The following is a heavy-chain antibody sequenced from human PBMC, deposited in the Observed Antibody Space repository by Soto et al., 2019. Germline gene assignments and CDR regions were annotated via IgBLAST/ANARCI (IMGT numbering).Heavy chain of an antibody. CDR2: IYYSGST. J-gene: IGHJ5*02. CDR3: ARGKGFGRFSNWFDP. D-gene: IGHD3-10*01. V-gene: IGHV4-59*01. CDR1: GGSISSYY. Sequence: PSETLSLTCTVSGGSISSYYWSWIRQPPGKGLEWIGYIYYSGSTNYNPSLKSRVTISVDTSKNQFSPKLSSVTAADTAVYYCARGKGFGRFSNWFDPWGQGTLVTVSS.